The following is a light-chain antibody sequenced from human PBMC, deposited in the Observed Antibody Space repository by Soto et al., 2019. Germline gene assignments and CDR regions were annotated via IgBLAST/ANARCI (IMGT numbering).Light chain of an antibody. CDR2: GAS. Sequence: EIVLTQSPGTLSLSPGERATLSCRASQSVSKNYLAWYQQKPGQAPRLLIYGASNSATGIPDRFSGSGSGTDFTRTISRLEPEDFAVYYCQQYGSSGTFGQGTKVEIK. J-gene: IGKJ1*01. CDR1: QSVSKNY. V-gene: IGKV3-20*01. CDR3: QQYGSSGT.